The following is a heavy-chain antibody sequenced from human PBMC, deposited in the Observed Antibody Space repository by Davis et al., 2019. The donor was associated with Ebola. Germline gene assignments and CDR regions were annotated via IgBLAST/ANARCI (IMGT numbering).Heavy chain of an antibody. D-gene: IGHD3-10*01. J-gene: IGHJ4*02. CDR3: ARVTDGSGSYYNLLWYFDY. Sequence: GGSLRLSCAASEFTFSTYWMTWVRQAPGKGLEWVANIKQDGSKKYYVDSVKGRFTISRDNAKNSLYLQMNSLRAEDTAVYYCARVTDGSGSYYNLLWYFDYWGQGTLVTVSS. CDR1: EFTFSTYW. V-gene: IGHV3-7*01. CDR2: IKQDGSKK.